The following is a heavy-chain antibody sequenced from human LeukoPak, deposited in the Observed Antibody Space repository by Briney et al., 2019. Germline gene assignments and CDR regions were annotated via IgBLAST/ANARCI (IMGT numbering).Heavy chain of an antibody. Sequence: EASVKVSCKASGYTFTSYGISWVRQAPGQGLEWMGWISAYNGNTNYAQKLQGRVTMTTDTSTSTAYMELRSLRSDDTAVYYCARWGIVVVPAAMDYWGQGTLVTVSS. CDR1: GYTFTSYG. V-gene: IGHV1-18*04. J-gene: IGHJ4*02. CDR2: ISAYNGNT. D-gene: IGHD2-2*01. CDR3: ARWGIVVVPAAMDY.